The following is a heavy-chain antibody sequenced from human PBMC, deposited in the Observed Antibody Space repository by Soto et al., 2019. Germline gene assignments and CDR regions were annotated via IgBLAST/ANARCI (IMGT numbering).Heavy chain of an antibody. J-gene: IGHJ4*02. Sequence: QVPLVQSGAEVKKPGASVKVSCKASGYTFTSYAMHWVRQAPGQRLEWMGWINAGNGNTKYSQKFQGRVTITRDTSASTAYMELSSLRSEDTAVYYCARGYCSGGSCYGVGYWGQGTLVTVSS. CDR3: ARGYCSGGSCYGVGY. CDR1: GYTFTSYA. V-gene: IGHV1-3*01. CDR2: INAGNGNT. D-gene: IGHD2-15*01.